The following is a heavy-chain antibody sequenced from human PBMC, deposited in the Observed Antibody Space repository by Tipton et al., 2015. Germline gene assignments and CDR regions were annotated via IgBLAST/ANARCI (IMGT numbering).Heavy chain of an antibody. CDR2: IFHRGDT. V-gene: IGHV4-38-2*01. CDR1: GYSISSGYY. Sequence: TLSLTCDVSGYSISSGYYWGWIRQPPGKGLEWIGSIFHRGDTNYNPSLKSRVTISVDESKNEFSLRLNSVTVADTAVYYCARGRGMRLLDSWGQGTLVTVST. J-gene: IGHJ4*02. D-gene: IGHD4-11*01. CDR3: ARGRGMRLLDS.